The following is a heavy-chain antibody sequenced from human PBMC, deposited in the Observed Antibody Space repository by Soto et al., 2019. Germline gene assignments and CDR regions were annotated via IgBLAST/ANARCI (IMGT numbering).Heavy chain of an antibody. D-gene: IGHD3-22*01. Sequence: QITLKESGPTLVKPTQTLTLTCTFSGLSLSTSGVGVGWIRQPPGRALEWLALVYWNDDKRYSPSLKSRLTITKDTSKNQVVLTMTNMDPVDTATYYCAHSPLNYYDSSRFDYWGQGTLVTVSS. CDR3: AHSPLNYYDSSRFDY. J-gene: IGHJ4*02. V-gene: IGHV2-5*01. CDR1: GLSLSTSGVG. CDR2: VYWNDDK.